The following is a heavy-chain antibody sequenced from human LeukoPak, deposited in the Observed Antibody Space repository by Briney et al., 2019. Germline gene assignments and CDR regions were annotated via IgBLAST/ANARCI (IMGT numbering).Heavy chain of an antibody. CDR2: IIPIFGTA. J-gene: IGHJ3*02. V-gene: IGHV1-69*13. CDR3: ASLDYDFWFRDAFDI. Sequence: SVKVSCKASGGTFSSYAISWVRQAPGQGLEWMGGIIPIFGTANYAQKFQGRVTITADESTSTAYMELSSLRSEDTAVYYCASLDYDFWFRDAFDIWGQGAMVTVSS. D-gene: IGHD3-3*01. CDR1: GGTFSSYA.